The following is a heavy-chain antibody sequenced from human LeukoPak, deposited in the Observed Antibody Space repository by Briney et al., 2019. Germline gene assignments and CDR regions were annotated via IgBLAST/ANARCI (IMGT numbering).Heavy chain of an antibody. CDR1: GFTFSSNA. CDR2: ISGGGGST. J-gene: IGHJ6*03. D-gene: IGHD6-13*01. Sequence: PGGSLRLSCAASGFTFSSNAMSWVRQAPGEGLEWVAIISGGGGSTYYADSVKGRFTISRDNSKNTLYLQMNSLRAEDTAVYYCAKDGRAAGYYYYYMDVWGKGTTVTVSS. CDR3: AKDGRAAGYYYYYMDV. V-gene: IGHV3-23*01.